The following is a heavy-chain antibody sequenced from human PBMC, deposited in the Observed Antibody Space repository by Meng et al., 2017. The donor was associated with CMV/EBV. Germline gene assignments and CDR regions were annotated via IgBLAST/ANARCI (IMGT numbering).Heavy chain of an antibody. CDR2: IYYCAST. CDR1: GGSNSSSDYY. CDR3: ARVGRTSCYDY. V-gene: IGHV4-30-4*01. J-gene: IGHJ4*02. Sequence: PGLEKPPTALPTTCTVAGGSNSSSDYYWRWSRQPPGKVQELIGYIYYCASTYDNPPLKSRVTITVDTSKNQFSLKLSSVTAADTAVYYCARVGRTSCYDYWGQGTRVTVSS. D-gene: IGHD2-2*01.